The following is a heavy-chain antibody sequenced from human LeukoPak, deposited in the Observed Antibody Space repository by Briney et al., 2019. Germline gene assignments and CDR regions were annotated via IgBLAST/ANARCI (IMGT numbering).Heavy chain of an antibody. D-gene: IGHD2-2*01. J-gene: IGHJ4*02. CDR3: ARPRRSYCSSTSCLLGGY. CDR1: GFTFSSYS. CDR2: ISSSSSYI. Sequence: GSLRLSCAASGFTFSSYSMNWVRQAPGKGLEWVSSISSSSSYIYYADSVKGRFTISRDNAKNSLYLQMNSLRAEDTAVYYCARPRRSYCSSTSCLLGGYWGQGTLVTVSS. V-gene: IGHV3-21*01.